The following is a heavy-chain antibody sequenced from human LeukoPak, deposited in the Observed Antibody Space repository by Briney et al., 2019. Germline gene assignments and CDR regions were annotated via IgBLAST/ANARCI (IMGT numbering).Heavy chain of an antibody. V-gene: IGHV4-59*01. CDR1: GGSISSYY. CDR2: IYYSGST. Sequence: SETLSLTCTVSGGSISSYYWSWIRQSPGKGLEWIGYIYYSGSTNYNPSLKSRVTISVDTSKNQFSLKLSSVTAADTAVYYCARGYYGSGSALAFGIWGQGTMVTVSS. CDR3: ARGYYGSGSALAFGI. D-gene: IGHD3-10*01. J-gene: IGHJ3*02.